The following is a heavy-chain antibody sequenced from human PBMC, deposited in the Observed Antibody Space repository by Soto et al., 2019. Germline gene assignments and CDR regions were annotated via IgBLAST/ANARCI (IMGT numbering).Heavy chain of an antibody. V-gene: IGHV1-46*01. D-gene: IGHD6-19*01. CDR2: INPSGGST. Sequence: ASVKVSCKASGYTFTSYYMHWVRQAPGQGLEWMGIINPSGGSTSYAQKFQGRVTMTRDTSTSTVYMELSSLRSEDTAVYYCAKTGSGWYKDYDLWFDPWGQGTLVTVSS. J-gene: IGHJ5*02. CDR3: AKTGSGWYKDYDLWFDP. CDR1: GYTFTSYY.